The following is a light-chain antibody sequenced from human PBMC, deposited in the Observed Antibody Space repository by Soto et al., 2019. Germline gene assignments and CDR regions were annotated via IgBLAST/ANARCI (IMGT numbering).Light chain of an antibody. V-gene: IGLV2-8*01. J-gene: IGLJ2*01. CDR1: SSDVGGYNY. Sequence: QSALTQPPSASGSPGQSVTISCTGTSSDVGGYNYVSWYQHHPGKAPKLMIYEVSKRPSGVPDRFSGSKSGNTASLTVSGLQGEDEADYYCSSYAGSNNLVFGGGTQLTVL. CDR3: SSYAGSNNLV. CDR2: EVS.